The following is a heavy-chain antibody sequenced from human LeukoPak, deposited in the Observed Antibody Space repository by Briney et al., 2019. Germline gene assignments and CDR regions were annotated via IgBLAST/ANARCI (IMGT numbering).Heavy chain of an antibody. Sequence: PGGSLRLSCAASGFTFSDYYMSWIRQAPGKGLEWVSYISSSGSTIYYADSVKGRFTISRDNAKNSLYLQMNSLRAEDTAVYYCARDVPGSIAARPPGWNYWGQGTLVTVSS. CDR3: ARDVPGSIAARPPGWNY. V-gene: IGHV3-11*04. J-gene: IGHJ4*02. CDR1: GFTFSDYY. CDR2: ISSSGSTI. D-gene: IGHD6-6*01.